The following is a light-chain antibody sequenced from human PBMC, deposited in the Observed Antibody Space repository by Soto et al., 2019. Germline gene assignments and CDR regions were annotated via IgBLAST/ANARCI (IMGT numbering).Light chain of an antibody. CDR1: SSDVGGYYY. CDR2: QVS. CDR3: SSYAGYSTSVV. Sequence: QSALTQPASVSGSPGQSITISCTGTSSDVGGYYYVSWYQHHPGKAPKLMIYQVSNRPSGVSNRFSGSKSGNTASLTISGLQAEDEAEYYCSSYAGYSTSVVFGGGTKLTVL. V-gene: IGLV2-23*02. J-gene: IGLJ2*01.